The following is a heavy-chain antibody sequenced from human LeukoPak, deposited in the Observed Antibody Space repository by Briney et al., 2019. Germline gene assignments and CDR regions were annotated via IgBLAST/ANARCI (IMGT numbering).Heavy chain of an antibody. J-gene: IGHJ4*02. CDR1: GITFSSYG. CDR2: TTYDGNNK. CDR3: ARGQSAAYY. V-gene: IGHV3-30*03. D-gene: IGHD3-16*01. Sequence: GGSLRLSCAASGITFSSYGMRWVRQAPGKGLEWVAVTTYDGNNKYYADSVKGRFTISRDDSKNTLYLQMNSLRAEDTAVYYCARGQSAAYYWGQGTLVTVSS.